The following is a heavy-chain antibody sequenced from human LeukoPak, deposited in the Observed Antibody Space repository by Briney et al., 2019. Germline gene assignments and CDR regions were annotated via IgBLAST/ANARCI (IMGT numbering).Heavy chain of an antibody. Sequence: ASVKVSCKASGYTFTSYAMHWVRQAPGQRLEWMGWINAGNGNTKYSQKFQGRVTITRDTSASTAYMELSSLRSEDTAVHYCARDSIVVVTASYYYYYGMDVWGQGTTVTVSS. D-gene: IGHD2-21*02. V-gene: IGHV1-3*01. J-gene: IGHJ6*02. CDR1: GYTFTSYA. CDR3: ARDSIVVVTASYYYYYGMDV. CDR2: INAGNGNT.